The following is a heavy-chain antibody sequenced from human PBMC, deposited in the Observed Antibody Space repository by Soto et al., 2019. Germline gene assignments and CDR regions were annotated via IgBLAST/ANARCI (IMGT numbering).Heavy chain of an antibody. D-gene: IGHD2-21*01. J-gene: IGHJ5*02. CDR2: IKQDGSER. V-gene: IGHV3-7*01. CDR1: GFTFGNYW. Sequence: GSRRLVCSASGFTFGNYWMSRVRQAPGKGPEWVANIKQDGSERNHVDSVKGRFTISRDNAENSLYLQMNSLRVEDTGVYYCASARHIGPWGQGTLVTVYS. CDR3: ASARHIGP.